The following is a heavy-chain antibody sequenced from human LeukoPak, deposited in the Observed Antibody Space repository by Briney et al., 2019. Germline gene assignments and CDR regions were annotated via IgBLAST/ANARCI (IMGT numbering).Heavy chain of an antibody. CDR1: GGSISSSSYY. Sequence: SETLSLTCTVSGGSISSSSYYWGWICQPPGKGLEWIGSIYYSGSTYYNPSLKSRVTISVDTSKNQFSLKLSSVTAADTAVYYCASMVRGVIRYYYYYGMDVWGQGTTVTVSS. J-gene: IGHJ6*02. CDR2: IYYSGST. D-gene: IGHD3-10*01. CDR3: ASMVRGVIRYYYYYGMDV. V-gene: IGHV4-39*07.